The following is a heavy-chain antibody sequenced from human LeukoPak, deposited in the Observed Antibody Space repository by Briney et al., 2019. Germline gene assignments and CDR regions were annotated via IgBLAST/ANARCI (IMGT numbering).Heavy chain of an antibody. Sequence: GGSLRLSCAASGFTFDDYAMHWVRQAPGKGLEWVSGISWNSGSIGYADSVKGRFTISRDNAKNSLYLQMSSLRAEDTAVYYCARGRSRVTVDYWGQGTLVTVSS. V-gene: IGHV3-9*01. CDR2: ISWNSGSI. CDR1: GFTFDDYA. CDR3: ARGRSRVTVDY. J-gene: IGHJ4*02. D-gene: IGHD1-14*01.